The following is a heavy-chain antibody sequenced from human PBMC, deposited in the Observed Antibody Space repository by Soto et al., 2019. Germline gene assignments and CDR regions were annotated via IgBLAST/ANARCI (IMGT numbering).Heavy chain of an antibody. Sequence: QVQLVQSGAEVKKPGASVKVSCEASGYSFIDYYIHWVRQAPGQGFEWMGRISPKSAGTDYAKKFEDRVTLTWDTSLNTGYMELSSLKSDDTAVYYCARPPGYISDWYYFDLWGQGTRVTVSS. D-gene: IGHD3-9*01. J-gene: IGHJ4*02. CDR2: ISPKSAGT. CDR1: GYSFIDYY. CDR3: ARPPGYISDWYYFDL. V-gene: IGHV1-2*02.